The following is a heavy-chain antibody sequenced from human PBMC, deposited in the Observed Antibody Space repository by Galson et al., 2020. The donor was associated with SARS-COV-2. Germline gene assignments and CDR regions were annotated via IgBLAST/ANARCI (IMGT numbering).Heavy chain of an antibody. CDR1: GGSISSSTYY. V-gene: IGHV4-39*01. D-gene: IGHD6-13*01. CDR3: ARQKGAAGLGYGMDI. Sequence: SETLSLTCTASGGSISSSTYYWGWIRQSPGQGLEWIATIYFNGKTSYNPCHKSRFTMSVDTYRDQFSLRLTSVTAADSGVYYCARQKGAAGLGYGMDIWGQGTTVTVSS. J-gene: IGHJ6*02. CDR2: IYFNGKT.